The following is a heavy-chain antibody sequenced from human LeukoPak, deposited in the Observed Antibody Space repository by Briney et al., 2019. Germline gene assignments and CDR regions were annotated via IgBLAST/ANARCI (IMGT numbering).Heavy chain of an antibody. CDR1: GGTFSSYA. Sequence: ASVKVSCKASGGTFSSYAISWVRQAPGQGLEWMGGIIPIFGTANYAQKFQGRVTITADESTSTAYMELSSLRSEDTAVYYCAVWFGELLAFDYWGQGTLVTVSS. J-gene: IGHJ4*02. D-gene: IGHD3-10*01. CDR2: IIPIFGTA. CDR3: AVWFGELLAFDY. V-gene: IGHV1-69*13.